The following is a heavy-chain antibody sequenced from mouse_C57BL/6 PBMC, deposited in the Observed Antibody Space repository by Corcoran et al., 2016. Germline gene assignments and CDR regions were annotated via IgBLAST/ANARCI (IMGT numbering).Heavy chain of an antibody. V-gene: IGHV9-3*01. J-gene: IGHJ2*01. CDR2: INTYSGVP. D-gene: IGHD2-4*01. Sequence: QIQLVQSGPELKKPGETVKISCKASGYTFTTYGMSWVKQAPGKGLKWMGWINTYSGVPTYADDFKGRFAFSLETSASTAYLQINNLKNEDTATYFCARPYYDYDEYYFDYWGQGTTLTVSS. CDR1: GYTFTTYG. CDR3: ARPYYDYDEYYFDY.